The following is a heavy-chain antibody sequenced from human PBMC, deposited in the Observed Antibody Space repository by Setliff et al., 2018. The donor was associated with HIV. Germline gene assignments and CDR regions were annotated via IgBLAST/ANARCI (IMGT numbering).Heavy chain of an antibody. Sequence: PGESLKISCAASGFTFNTYAINWVRQAPGKGLEWVSSISSSSNYIYYADSVKGRFTISRDNAKNSLSLQMTSLTAEGTAVYYCARLNGGSHDGFDIWGQGTMVT. D-gene: IGHD1-26*01. CDR1: GFTFNTYA. V-gene: IGHV3-21*01. CDR2: ISSSSNYI. J-gene: IGHJ3*02. CDR3: ARLNGGSHDGFDI.